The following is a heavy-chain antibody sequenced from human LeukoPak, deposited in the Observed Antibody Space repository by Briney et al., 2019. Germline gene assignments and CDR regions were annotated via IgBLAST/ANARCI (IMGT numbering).Heavy chain of an antibody. CDR1: DGSISGRGNC. J-gene: IGHJ5*01. CDR2: IYYSGST. CDR3: ASWAYNWFDP. Sequence: PSETLSLTCAVSDGSISGRGNCWDCIRQPPGKGLEWIGSIYYSGSTYYNPSLKSRVTISVDSSKHQFSLKLSSVTAADTAVYYCASWAYNWFDPWGQGTLVTV. D-gene: IGHD7-27*01. V-gene: IGHV4-39*01.